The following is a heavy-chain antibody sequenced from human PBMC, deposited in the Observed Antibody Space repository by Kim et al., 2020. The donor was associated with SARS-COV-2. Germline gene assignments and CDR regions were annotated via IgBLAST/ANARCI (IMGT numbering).Heavy chain of an antibody. J-gene: IGHJ1*01. CDR1: GGSFSGYY. V-gene: IGHV4-34*01. Sequence: SETLSLTCAVYGGSFSGYYWSWIRQPPGKGLEWIGEINHSGSTNYNPSLKSRVTISVDTSKNQFSLKLSSVTAADTAVYYCARSVGGDSLTGYYGNWGQG. CDR3: ARSVGGDSLTGYYGN. CDR2: INHSGST. D-gene: IGHD3-9*01.